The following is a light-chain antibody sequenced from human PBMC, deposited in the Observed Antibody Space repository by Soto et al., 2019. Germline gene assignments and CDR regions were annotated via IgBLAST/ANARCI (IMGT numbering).Light chain of an antibody. CDR3: PQDYNYPLT. Sequence: AIQMTQSPSSLSASVVDRVTITCRGSQGIRNDLGWYQQKPGKAPKLLIHAASSLQSGVPSKFSGSGSGTYFTLTITNLQPEDFANYYCPQDYNYPLTFGGGTKVDIK. CDR1: QGIRND. V-gene: IGKV1-6*01. J-gene: IGKJ4*01. CDR2: AAS.